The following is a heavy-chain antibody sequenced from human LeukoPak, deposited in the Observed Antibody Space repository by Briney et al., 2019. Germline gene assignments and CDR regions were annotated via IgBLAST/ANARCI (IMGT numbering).Heavy chain of an antibody. J-gene: IGHJ4*02. CDR3: ARQGLYYVAAPLYY. D-gene: IGHD3-10*02. CDR1: GGSISSSSYY. CDR2: IYYSGST. Sequence: SETLSLTCTVSGGSISSSSYYWGWIRQPPGKGLEWIGSIYYSGSTYYNPSLKSRVTISVDTSKNQFSLKLSSVTATDTAVYYCARQGLYYVAAPLYYWGQGTLVTVSS. V-gene: IGHV4-39*01.